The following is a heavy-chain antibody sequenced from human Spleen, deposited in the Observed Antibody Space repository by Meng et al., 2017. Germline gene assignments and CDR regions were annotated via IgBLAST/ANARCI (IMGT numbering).Heavy chain of an antibody. CDR3: ARGLVAVSGNVDY. CDR2: IYHSGST. CDR1: GYSIISGYY. D-gene: IGHD6-19*01. Sequence: SETLSLTCTVSGYSIISGYYWDWIRQSPGKGLEWIGSIYHSGSTYDNPSLKSRVTMSVDTSKNQFTLNLRSVTAADTAIYYAARGLVAVSGNVDYWGQGTLVTVSS. J-gene: IGHJ4*02. V-gene: IGHV4-38-2*02.